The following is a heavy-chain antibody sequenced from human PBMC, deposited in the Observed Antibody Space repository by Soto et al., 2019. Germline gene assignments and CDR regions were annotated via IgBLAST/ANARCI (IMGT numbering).Heavy chain of an antibody. CDR1: GFTFSSYA. J-gene: IGHJ4*02. V-gene: IGHV3-30-3*01. CDR3: ARDGYDSSGYNNY. CDR2: ISYDGSNK. Sequence: GSLRLSCAASGFTFSSYAMHWVRQAPGKGLEWVAVISYDGSNKYYADSVKGRFTISRDNSKNTLYLQMNSLRAEDTAVYYCARDGYDSSGYNNYWGQGTLVTVSS. D-gene: IGHD3-22*01.